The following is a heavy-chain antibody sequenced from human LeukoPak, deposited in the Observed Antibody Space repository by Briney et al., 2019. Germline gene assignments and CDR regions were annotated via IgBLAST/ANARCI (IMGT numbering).Heavy chain of an antibody. Sequence: SETLSLTCTLSVGSPSRYYSSWIRHPPGKGLEWIGYIYYSGSTNYNPSLTSRVTISVDTSKNQFSLKLSSVTAADTAVYYCAGGIAVAGIPSWGQGTLVTVSS. D-gene: IGHD6-19*01. CDR1: VGSPSRYY. CDR3: AGGIAVAGIPS. V-gene: IGHV4-59*01. J-gene: IGHJ5*02. CDR2: IYYSGST.